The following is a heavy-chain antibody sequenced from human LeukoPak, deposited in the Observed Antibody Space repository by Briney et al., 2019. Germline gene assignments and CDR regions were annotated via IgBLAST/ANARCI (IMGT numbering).Heavy chain of an antibody. V-gene: IGHV3-66*01. Sequence: GGSLRLSCAASGFTVSSSYMSWVRQAPGKGLVWVSIISSAGTTYYADSVKVSCTISRDNSKNTVYLQVNRLRDEDTAVYYCARDREAANTYYFGYWGQGTMVTVPS. CDR2: ISSAGTT. CDR1: GFTVSSSY. J-gene: IGHJ4*02. D-gene: IGHD6-13*01. CDR3: ARDREAANTYYFGY.